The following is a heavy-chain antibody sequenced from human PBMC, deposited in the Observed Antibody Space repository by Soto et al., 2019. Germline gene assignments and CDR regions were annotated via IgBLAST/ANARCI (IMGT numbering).Heavy chain of an antibody. D-gene: IGHD3-3*01. J-gene: IGHJ4*02. CDR1: GGSISSSSYY. CDR2: IYYSGST. Sequence: PSETLSLTCTVSGGSISSSSYYWGWIRQPPGKGLEWIGYIYYSGSTNYNPSLKSRVTISVDTSKNQFSLKLSSVTAADTAVYYCAGGQYYDFWSGSNLDYWGQGTLVTVSS. CDR3: AGGQYYDFWSGSNLDY. V-gene: IGHV4-61*05.